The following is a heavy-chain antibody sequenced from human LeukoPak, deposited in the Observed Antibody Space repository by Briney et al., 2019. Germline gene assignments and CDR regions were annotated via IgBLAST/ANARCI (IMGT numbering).Heavy chain of an antibody. CDR3: AKEPLYYY. CDR2: ISESGSNT. D-gene: IGHD2-21*01. Sequence: GGSLRLSCAASGFTFSIHAMSWVRQAPGKGLEWVSGISESGSNTYYADSVKGRFTISRDNSKNTLYVQMNSLRVDDTAVYYCAKEPLYYYWDQGTLVTVSS. J-gene: IGHJ4*02. CDR1: GFTFSIHA. V-gene: IGHV3-23*01.